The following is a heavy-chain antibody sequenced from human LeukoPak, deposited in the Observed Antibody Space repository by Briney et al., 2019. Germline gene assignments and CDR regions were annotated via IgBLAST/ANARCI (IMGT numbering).Heavy chain of an antibody. J-gene: IGHJ4*02. Sequence: GGSLRLSCAGSGFTFSSHSMNWVRQAPGKGLEWVAFIRYDGSNKYYADSVKGRFTISRDNSNNTLYLQMSSLRAEDTAIYYCAKFSSGWPYTDYWGLGTLVTVSS. CDR1: GFTFSSHS. CDR2: IRYDGSNK. V-gene: IGHV3-30*02. CDR3: AKFSSGWPYTDY. D-gene: IGHD6-19*01.